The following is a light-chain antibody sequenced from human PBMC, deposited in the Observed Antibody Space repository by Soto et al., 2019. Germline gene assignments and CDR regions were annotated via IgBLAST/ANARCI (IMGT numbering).Light chain of an antibody. CDR3: QQYGSTPRT. CDR1: QSFTSSS. V-gene: IGKV3-20*01. J-gene: IGKJ2*02. Sequence: EIVLTQSPGTLSLSPGERATLSGRASQSFTSSSLAWYHQKPGQAPRLLIYGASSRATGIPDRCSGSGSGTDFTLTISRLEPEDFAVYYCQQYGSTPRTFGQGTKLEIK. CDR2: GAS.